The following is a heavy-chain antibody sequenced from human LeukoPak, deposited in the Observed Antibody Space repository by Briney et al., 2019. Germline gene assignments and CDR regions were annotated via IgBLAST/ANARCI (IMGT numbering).Heavy chain of an antibody. D-gene: IGHD2-2*01. Sequence: SVKVSCKASQATFSSYAISWVRQAPGQGLEWMGGIIPIFGTANYAQKCQGRVTITTDESKSTAYMELSSLRSEDTAVYYCARAGVVVPAARGYFDLWGRGTLVTVSS. CDR2: IIPIFGTA. CDR1: QATFSSYA. V-gene: IGHV1-69*05. J-gene: IGHJ2*01. CDR3: ARAGVVVPAARGYFDL.